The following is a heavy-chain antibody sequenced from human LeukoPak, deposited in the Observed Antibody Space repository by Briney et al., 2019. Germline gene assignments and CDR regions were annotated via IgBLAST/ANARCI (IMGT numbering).Heavy chain of an antibody. V-gene: IGHV3-23*01. J-gene: IGHJ5*02. CDR1: GFTFSSYA. CDR3: AKDIMNYYDSSRDWFDP. Sequence: GGSLRLSCAASGFTFSSYAMSWVRQAPGEGLEWVSAISGSGGSTYYADSVKGRFTISRDNSKNTLYLQMNSLRAEDTAVYYCAKDIMNYYDSSRDWFDPWGQGTLVTVSS. D-gene: IGHD3-22*01. CDR2: ISGSGGST.